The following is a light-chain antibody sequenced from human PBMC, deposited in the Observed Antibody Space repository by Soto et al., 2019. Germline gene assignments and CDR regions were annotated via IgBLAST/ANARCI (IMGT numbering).Light chain of an antibody. V-gene: IGKV3D-11*01. CDR2: LTS. Sequence: EIVLTQSPATLSSFPGDRVTLSCRASQAVNTRLAWYQHKPGQAPRLLIYLTSNRAAGIPARFSGSGSETDFTLTISSLEPEDFAVYYCQQRSNWPLTFGGGTKVDIK. CDR3: QQRSNWPLT. J-gene: IGKJ4*01. CDR1: QAVNTR.